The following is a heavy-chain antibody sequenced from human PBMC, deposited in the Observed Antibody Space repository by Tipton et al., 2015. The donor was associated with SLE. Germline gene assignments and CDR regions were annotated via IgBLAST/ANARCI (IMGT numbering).Heavy chain of an antibody. V-gene: IGHV3-30*04. Sequence: SLRLSCAASGFTFSSYALHWVRQAPGKGLEWVAVISYDGGTIYYADSVKGRFIISRDNSKNTLFLQVNSLRAEDAALYYCARLRAARGFDYWGQGTLVTVSS. CDR2: ISYDGGTI. CDR1: GFTFSSYA. D-gene: IGHD5-12*01. CDR3: ARLRAARGFDY. J-gene: IGHJ4*02.